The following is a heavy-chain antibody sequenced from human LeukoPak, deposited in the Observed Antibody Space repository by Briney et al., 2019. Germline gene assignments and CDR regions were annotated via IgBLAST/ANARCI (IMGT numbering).Heavy chain of an antibody. D-gene: IGHD4-17*01. J-gene: IGHJ3*01. V-gene: IGHV3-23*01. Sequence: GGSLRLSCAASGFTFSSYAMTWVRQAPGKGLEWVSDISGSGETTNYAESVKGRFTISRDNLENTLDLQMDSLRAEDTAVYYCARDPVWGQGTMVTVSS. CDR2: ISGSGETT. CDR3: ARDPV. CDR1: GFTFSSYA.